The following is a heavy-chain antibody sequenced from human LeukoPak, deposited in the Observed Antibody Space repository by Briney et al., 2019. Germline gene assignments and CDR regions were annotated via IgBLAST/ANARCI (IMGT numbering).Heavy chain of an antibody. CDR2: MQYDGSVE. V-gene: IGHV3-30*02. CDR1: GFSFSNYG. D-gene: IGHD1-26*01. J-gene: IGHJ6*03. CDR3: AKNSGSSHYYYYMDV. Sequence: GGSLGLSCVASGFSFSNYGTHWVRQAPGKGLEWVTFMQYDGSVEFYADSVKGRFTISRDNSKNTLYLQMNSLRAEDTAVYYCAKNSGSSHYYYYMDVWGKGTTVTVSS.